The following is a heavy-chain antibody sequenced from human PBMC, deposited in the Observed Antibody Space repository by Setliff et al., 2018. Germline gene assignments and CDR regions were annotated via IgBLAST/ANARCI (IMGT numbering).Heavy chain of an antibody. V-gene: IGHV5-51*01. Sequence: GESLKISCTTSGYDFNTYWIGWVRQVPGRGLEWVGIIYPHDSDTKYSPSFQGHVTISADRALSTVNLRWGSLKSSDTAMHYCARGRGGYNQEYFQYWGQGTMVTVSS. CDR3: ARGRGGYNQEYFQY. CDR2: IYPHDSDT. CDR1: GYDFNTYW. J-gene: IGHJ1*01. D-gene: IGHD5-12*01.